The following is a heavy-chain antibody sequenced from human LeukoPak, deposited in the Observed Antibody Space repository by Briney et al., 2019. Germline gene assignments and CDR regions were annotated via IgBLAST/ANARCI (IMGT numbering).Heavy chain of an antibody. CDR1: GFPFSSYW. CDR2: INNDGSST. Sequence: PGGSLRLSCAASGFPFSSYWMHWVRQAPGKGLVWVCRINNDGSSTSYADSVKGRFTISRDNAKNTLYLQMNSLRAEDTAVYYCARPTKEGSSWYWWFDPWGQGTLVTVSS. J-gene: IGHJ5*02. D-gene: IGHD6-13*01. CDR3: ARPTKEGSSWYWWFDP. V-gene: IGHV3-74*01.